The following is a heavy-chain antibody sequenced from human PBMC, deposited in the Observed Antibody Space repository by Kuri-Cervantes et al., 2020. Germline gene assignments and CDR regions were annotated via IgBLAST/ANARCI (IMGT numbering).Heavy chain of an antibody. CDR3: AKDQYSSTINWFDP. CDR2: ISYDGSNK. CDR1: GFTFSSYG. D-gene: IGHD6-13*01. V-gene: IGHV3-30*18. Sequence: GGSLRLSCAASGFTFSSYGMHWVRQAPGKGLEWVAVISYDGSNKYYADSVKGRFTISRDNSKNTLYLQMNSLRAEDTAVYYCAKDQYSSTINWFDPWGQGTLVTVSS. J-gene: IGHJ5*02.